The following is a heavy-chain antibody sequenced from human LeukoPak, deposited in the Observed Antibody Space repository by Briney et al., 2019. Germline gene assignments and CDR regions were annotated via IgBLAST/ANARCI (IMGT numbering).Heavy chain of an antibody. CDR3: ARSARLMKGVVEVTALDD. CDR1: GFTFRNYG. CDR2: LSSSGSAF. Sequence: GGTLRLSCAASGFTFRNYGMSWVRQAPGKGLEWIAYLSSSGSAFSYADSVKGRFTIARDNAKNSVYLEMNSLRADDTAVYYCARSARLMKGVVEVTALDDWGQGTLVTVSS. V-gene: IGHV3-48*04. D-gene: IGHD3-3*01. J-gene: IGHJ4*02.